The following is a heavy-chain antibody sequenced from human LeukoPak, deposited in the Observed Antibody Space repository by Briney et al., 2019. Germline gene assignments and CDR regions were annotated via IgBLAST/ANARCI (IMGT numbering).Heavy chain of an antibody. CDR3: ARSSVTTLDAFDI. J-gene: IGHJ3*02. CDR2: INPSGGST. Sequence: ASVKVSCKASGYTFTSYYMHWVRQAPGQGLEWMGIINPSGGSTSYAQKFQDRVTITRDRSMSTAYMELSSLRSEDTAMYYCARSSVTTLDAFDIWGQGTMVTVSS. D-gene: IGHD3-3*01. CDR1: GYTFTSYY. V-gene: IGHV1-46*01.